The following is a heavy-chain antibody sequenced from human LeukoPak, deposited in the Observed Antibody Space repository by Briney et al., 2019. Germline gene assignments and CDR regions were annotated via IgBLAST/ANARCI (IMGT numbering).Heavy chain of an antibody. CDR1: GYTFTSYG. V-gene: IGHV1-18*01. D-gene: IGHD2-2*01. CDR3: ARSDIVVVPADLYYFDY. Sequence: ASVKVSCKASGYTFTSYGISWVRQAPGQGLEGMGWISAYNGNTNYAQKLQGRVTMTTDTSTSTAYMELRSLRSDDTAVYYCARSDIVVVPADLYYFDYWGQGTLVTVSS. J-gene: IGHJ4*02. CDR2: ISAYNGNT.